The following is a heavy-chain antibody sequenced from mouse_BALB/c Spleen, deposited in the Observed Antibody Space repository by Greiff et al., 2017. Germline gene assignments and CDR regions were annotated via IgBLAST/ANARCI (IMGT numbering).Heavy chain of an antibody. V-gene: IGHV2-6-5*01. CDR1: GFSLTDYG. D-gene: IGHD1-1*01. Sequence: VKLVESGPGLVAPSQSLSITCTVSGFSLTDYGVSWIRQPPGKGLEWLGVIWGGGSTYYNSALKSRLSISKDNSKSQVFLKMNSLQTDDTAMYYCAKHYYGSGYAMDYWGQGTSVTVSS. J-gene: IGHJ4*01. CDR3: AKHYYGSGYAMDY. CDR2: IWGGGST.